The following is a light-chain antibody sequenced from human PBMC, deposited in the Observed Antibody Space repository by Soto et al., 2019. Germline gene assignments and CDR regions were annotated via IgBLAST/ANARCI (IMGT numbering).Light chain of an antibody. Sequence: EIVMTQSPATWSVSPGKRCTLSCRASQSVSTNLAWYQQKPGQAPRLLIYGASTRAIGIPARFSGSGSGTEFTLTISSLQSEDFAVYFCQQYDTWWTFGQGTKVDIK. J-gene: IGKJ1*01. CDR2: GAS. CDR3: QQYDTWWT. CDR1: QSVSTN. V-gene: IGKV3-15*01.